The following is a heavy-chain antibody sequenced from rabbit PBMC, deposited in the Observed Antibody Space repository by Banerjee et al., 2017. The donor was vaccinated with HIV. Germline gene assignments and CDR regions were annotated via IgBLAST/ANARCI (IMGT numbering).Heavy chain of an antibody. Sequence: QEQLEESGGDLVKPGASLTLTCTASGFSFSTYYMCWVRQAPGKGLEWIGYIDPVSGRTYYASWVNGRFTVSRSTSLNTVDLKMTSLTAADTATYFCARTLPGNNYPFDLWGPGTLVTVS. CDR3: ARTLPGNNYPFDL. D-gene: IGHD8-1*01. V-gene: IGHV1S43*01. J-gene: IGHJ4*01. CDR2: IDPVSGRT. CDR1: GFSFSTYY.